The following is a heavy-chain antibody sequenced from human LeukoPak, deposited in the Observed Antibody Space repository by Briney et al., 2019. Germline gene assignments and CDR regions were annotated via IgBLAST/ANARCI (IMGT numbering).Heavy chain of an antibody. D-gene: IGHD2-8*01. CDR2: IYSGGST. CDR3: ASPDCTNGVCPYYYYGMDV. Sequence: PGGSLRLSCAASGFTVSSNYMSWVRQAPGKGLEWVSVIYSGGSTYYADSVKGRFTISRDNSKNTLYLQMNSLRAEDTAVYYCASPDCTNGVCPYYYYGMDVWGQGTLVTVS. J-gene: IGHJ6*02. V-gene: IGHV3-66*02. CDR1: GFTVSSNY.